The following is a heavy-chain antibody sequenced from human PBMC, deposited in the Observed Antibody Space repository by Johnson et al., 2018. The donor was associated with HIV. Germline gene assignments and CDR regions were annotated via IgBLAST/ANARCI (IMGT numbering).Heavy chain of an antibody. J-gene: IGHJ3*01. V-gene: IGHV3-23*04. CDR1: GFTFSSYA. CDR2: ISGSGGST. Sequence: VQLVESGGGLVQPGGSLRLSCAASGFTFSSYAMSWVRQAPGKGLEWVSAISGSGGSTYYADSVKGRFTISRDNSKNTLYLQTNSLKTEDTAVYYCTTEIMEWELQVGWTRAFDLWGRGTMVTVSS. D-gene: IGHD1-26*01. CDR3: TTEIMEWELQVGWTRAFDL.